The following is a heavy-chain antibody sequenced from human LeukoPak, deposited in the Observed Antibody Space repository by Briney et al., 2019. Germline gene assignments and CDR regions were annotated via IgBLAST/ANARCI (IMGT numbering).Heavy chain of an antibody. J-gene: IGHJ4*02. CDR1: GGTFSSYA. CDR2: IIPIFGTA. D-gene: IGHD5-24*01. Sequence: ASVTVSCKASGGTFSSYAISWVRQAPGQGLEWMGGIIPIFGTANYAQKFQGRVTITADESTSTAYMELSSLRSEDTAVYYCASIGDGYNPRPFDYWGQGTLVTVSS. V-gene: IGHV1-69*13. CDR3: ASIGDGYNPRPFDY.